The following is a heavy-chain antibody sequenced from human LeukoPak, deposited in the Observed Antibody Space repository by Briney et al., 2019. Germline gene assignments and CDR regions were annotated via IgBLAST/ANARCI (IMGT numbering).Heavy chain of an antibody. J-gene: IGHJ6*03. V-gene: IGHV4-59*01. Sequence: SETLSLTCTVSGGYISRYYWSWIRQPPGKGLEWIGYIYYSGSTNYNPSLKSRVTISVDTSKNQFSLKLSSVTAADTAVYYCARGGIVGATGGDYYYYYMDVWGKGTTVTMSS. D-gene: IGHD1-26*01. CDR3: ARGGIVGATGGDYYYYYMDV. CDR2: IYYSGST. CDR1: GGYISRYY.